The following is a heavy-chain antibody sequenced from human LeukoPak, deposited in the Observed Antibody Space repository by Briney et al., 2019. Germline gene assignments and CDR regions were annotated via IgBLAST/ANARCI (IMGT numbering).Heavy chain of an antibody. J-gene: IGHJ6*04. CDR3: ARERRYYYGSGKRYGMDV. CDR2: INHSGST. D-gene: IGHD3-10*01. V-gene: IGHV4-34*01. CDR1: GRSFSGYY. Sequence: SETLSLTCAVYGRSFSGYYWSWIRQPPGKGLEWNGEINHSGSTNYNPSLKSRVTISVDTSKNQLSLKLSSVTAADTAVYYCARERRYYYGSGKRYGMDVWGKGTTVTVSS.